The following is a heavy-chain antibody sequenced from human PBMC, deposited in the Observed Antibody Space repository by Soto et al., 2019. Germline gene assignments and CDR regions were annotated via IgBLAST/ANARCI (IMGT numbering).Heavy chain of an antibody. CDR2: IYSSGST. V-gene: IGHV4-59*01. CDR1: GGSISSYY. J-gene: IGHJ4*02. CDR3: ARTGPPYSSSWYGRGYYFDY. Sequence: SETRSLTWTVSGGSISSYYWSWIRQPPGKGLEWIGYIYSSGSTNYNPSLKSRVTISVDTSKNQFSLKLSSVTAADTAVYSCARTGPPYSSSWYGRGYYFDYWGQGTLVTVSS. D-gene: IGHD6-13*01.